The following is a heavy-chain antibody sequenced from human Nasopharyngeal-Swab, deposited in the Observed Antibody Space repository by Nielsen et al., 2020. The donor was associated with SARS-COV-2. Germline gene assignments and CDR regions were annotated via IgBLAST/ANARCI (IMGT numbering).Heavy chain of an antibody. D-gene: IGHD2-15*01. CDR1: GGSISSSSYY. Sequence: SETLSLTCTVSGGSISSSSYYWGWIRQPPGKGLEWIGSIYYSGSTYYNPSLKSRVTISVDTSKNQFSLKPSSVTAADTAVYYCARHLRDGVVVAAPYYFDYWGQGTLGTVSS. CDR2: IYYSGST. CDR3: ARHLRDGVVVAAPYYFDY. V-gene: IGHV4-39*01. J-gene: IGHJ4*02.